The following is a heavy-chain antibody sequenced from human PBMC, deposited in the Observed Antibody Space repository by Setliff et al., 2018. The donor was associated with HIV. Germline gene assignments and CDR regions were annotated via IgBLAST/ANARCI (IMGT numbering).Heavy chain of an antibody. CDR2: TSFDGTKT. CDR3: ASARIPTGGTSTSFDF. CDR1: GFTFSTFA. D-gene: IGHD1-1*01. J-gene: IGHJ4*02. Sequence: GGSLRLSCVASGFTFSTFAMNWVRQAPGKGLEWVSVTSFDGTKTSYADSVKDRFTISRDNSKNTLYLQLNSLRPDDTGVYYCASARIPTGGTSTSFDFWGQGALVTVSS. V-gene: IGHV3-30*01.